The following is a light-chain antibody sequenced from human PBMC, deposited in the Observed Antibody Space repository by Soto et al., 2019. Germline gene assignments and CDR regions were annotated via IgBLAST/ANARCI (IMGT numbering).Light chain of an antibody. Sequence: DIQMTQSPSTLSASVGDRVTITCRASQSISSWLAWYQQKPGKAPKLLIYKASSLESGVPSRFSGSESGTEFTLTISSLQPDDFTTYYCQRYNSYWTFGQGTKVEIK. CDR2: KAS. CDR1: QSISSW. CDR3: QRYNSYWT. J-gene: IGKJ1*01. V-gene: IGKV1-5*03.